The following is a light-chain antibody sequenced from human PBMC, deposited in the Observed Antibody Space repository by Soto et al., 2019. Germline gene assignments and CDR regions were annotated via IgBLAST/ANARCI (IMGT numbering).Light chain of an antibody. CDR2: EVD. J-gene: IGLJ1*01. V-gene: IGLV2-8*01. CDR3: SSYGGSNIPIYV. CDR1: GSDVGAYKY. Sequence: QSVLTQPPSASGSPGQSLTISCAGTGSDVGAYKYVSWYQQHPGKAPKLIIYEVDKPPSVVPDRFSGYKSGNTASLTVSGLQAEDEADYYCSSYGGSNIPIYVFGTGTKVTVL.